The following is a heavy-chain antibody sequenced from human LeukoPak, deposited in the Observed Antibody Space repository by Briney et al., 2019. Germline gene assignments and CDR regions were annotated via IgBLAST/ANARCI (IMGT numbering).Heavy chain of an antibody. CDR1: GFTFSSYG. CDR2: IWYAGSNK. J-gene: IGHJ4*02. CDR3: ARDRLWFGLDY. Sequence: GRSLRLSCAASGFTFSSYGMHWVRQAPGKGLEWVAVIWYAGSNKYYADSVKGRFTISRDNSKTTLYLQMNSLRAEDTAVYYSARDRLWFGLDYWGQGTLVTVSS. D-gene: IGHD3-10*01. V-gene: IGHV3-33*01.